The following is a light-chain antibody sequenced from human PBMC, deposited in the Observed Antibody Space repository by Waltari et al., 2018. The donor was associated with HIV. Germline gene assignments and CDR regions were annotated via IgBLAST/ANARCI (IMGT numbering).Light chain of an antibody. J-gene: IGLJ3*02. CDR3: TSYTTSNTLV. CDR2: DVN. V-gene: IGLV2-14*01. CDR1: SSDLGAYYY. Sequence: QSALTQPASVSGSPGQSITISCTGTSSDLGAYYYVSWYQQHPDKAPKLMIYDVNKRPKSGNTASLTISGLQAEDEADYYCTSYTTSNTLVFGGGTKLTVL.